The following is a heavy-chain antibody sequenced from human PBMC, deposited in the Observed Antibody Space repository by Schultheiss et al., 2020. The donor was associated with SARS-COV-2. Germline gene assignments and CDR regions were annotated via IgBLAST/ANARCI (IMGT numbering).Heavy chain of an antibody. CDR1: GGSISSGSYY. V-gene: IGHV4-61*02. Sequence: LRLSCTVSGGSISSGSYYWSWIRQPAGKGLEWIGRIYTSGSTNYNPSLKSRVTISVDKSKNQFSLKLSSVTAADTAVYYCARDALTDSGSWFYFDYWGQGTLVTVSS. J-gene: IGHJ4*02. CDR3: ARDALTDSGSWFYFDY. D-gene: IGHD1-26*01. CDR2: IYTSGST.